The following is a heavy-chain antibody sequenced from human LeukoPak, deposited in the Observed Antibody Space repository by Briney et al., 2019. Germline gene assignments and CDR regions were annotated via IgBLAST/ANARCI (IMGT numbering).Heavy chain of an antibody. D-gene: IGHD4-11*01. CDR2: IYYSGST. CDR1: GGSISSGDYY. Sequence: SKTLSLTCTVSGGSISSGDYYWSWIRQPPGKGLEWIGYIYYSGSTYYNPSLKSRVTISVDTSKNQFSLELSSVTAADTAVYYWARTTPRVAFDIWGQGKMVTVSS. V-gene: IGHV4-30-4*01. J-gene: IGHJ3*02. CDR3: ARTTPRVAFDI.